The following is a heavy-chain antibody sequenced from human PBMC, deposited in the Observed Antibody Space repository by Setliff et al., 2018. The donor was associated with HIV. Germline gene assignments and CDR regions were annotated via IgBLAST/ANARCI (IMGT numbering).Heavy chain of an antibody. Sequence: GASVKVSCKASGYTFTKYGIIWVRQAPGQGLEWMGWIGADNGNTNYAQKFQGRVTMTTDTSTSTVYMELGSLISDDAAVYYCAREGLWFGDRGYCMDVWGKGTAVTVSS. J-gene: IGHJ6*03. CDR3: AREGLWFGDRGYCMDV. D-gene: IGHD3-10*01. V-gene: IGHV1-18*04. CDR2: IGADNGNT. CDR1: GYTFTKYG.